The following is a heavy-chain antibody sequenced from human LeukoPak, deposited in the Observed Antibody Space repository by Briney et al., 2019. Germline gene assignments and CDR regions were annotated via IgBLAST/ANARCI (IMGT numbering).Heavy chain of an antibody. CDR2: ISSSSSNI. V-gene: IGHV3-21*01. J-gene: IGHJ4*02. CDR1: GFTFSSYS. Sequence: PGGSLRLSCAASGFTFSSYSMNWVRQAPGKRLEWGSSISSSSSNIYYADSVKGRFTSSRDNAKNSLYLQMNSLRAEDTAVYYCARGEWELLGFDYWGQGTLVTVSS. CDR3: ARGEWELLGFDY. D-gene: IGHD1-26*01.